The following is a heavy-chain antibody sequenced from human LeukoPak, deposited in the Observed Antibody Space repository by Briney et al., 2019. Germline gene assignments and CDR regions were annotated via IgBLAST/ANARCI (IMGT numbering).Heavy chain of an antibody. V-gene: IGHV1-24*01. CDR3: ATVKVGYSSGWRHNYYGMDV. J-gene: IGHJ6*02. CDR2: FDPEDGET. D-gene: IGHD6-19*01. Sequence: ASLKVSCKVSGYTLTELSMHWVRQAPGKGLEWMGGFDPEDGETIYAQKFQGIVTMTEDTSTDTAYMELSSLRSEDTAVYYCATVKVGYSSGWRHNYYGMDVWGQGTTVTVSS. CDR1: GYTLTELS.